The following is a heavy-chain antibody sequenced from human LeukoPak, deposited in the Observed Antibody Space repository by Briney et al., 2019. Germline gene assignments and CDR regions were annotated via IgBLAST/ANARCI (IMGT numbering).Heavy chain of an antibody. J-gene: IGHJ4*02. Sequence: GGSLRLSCAASGFTFSSYSMNRVRQAPGKGLEWASYISSSSSTIYYADSVKGRFTISRDNAKNSLYLRVNSLRAEDTAVYYCAGAHAVGATTLVYWGQGTLVTVSS. D-gene: IGHD1-26*01. CDR3: AGAHAVGATTLVY. CDR1: GFTFSSYS. CDR2: ISSSSSTI. V-gene: IGHV3-48*01.